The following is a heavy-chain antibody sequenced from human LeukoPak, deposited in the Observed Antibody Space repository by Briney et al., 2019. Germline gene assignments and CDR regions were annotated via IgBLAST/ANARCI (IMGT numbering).Heavy chain of an antibody. D-gene: IGHD1-26*01. J-gene: IGHJ4*02. CDR3: ALSKGATLFDY. CDR2: IYHSGST. V-gene: IGHV4-38-2*02. CDR1: GYSISSGYY. Sequence: SETLSLTCTVSGYSISSGYYWGWIRQPPGKGLEWIGSIYHSGSTYYNPSLKSRVTISVDTSKNQFSLKLSSVTAADTAVYYCALSKGATLFDYWGQGTLVTVSS.